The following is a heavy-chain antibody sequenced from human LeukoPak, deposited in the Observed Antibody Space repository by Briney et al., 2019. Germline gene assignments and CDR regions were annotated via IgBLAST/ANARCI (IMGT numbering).Heavy chain of an antibody. CDR2: IRYDGSNK. CDR1: GFTFSSYG. CDR3: AKDLDTAMVTGAFDI. J-gene: IGHJ3*02. V-gene: IGHV3-30*02. Sequence: PGGSLRLSCAASGFTFSSYGMHWVRQAPGKGLEWVAFIRYDGSNKYYADSVKGRFTISRDNSKNTLYLQMNSLRAGDTAVYYCAKDLDTAMVTGAFDIWGQGTMVTVSS. D-gene: IGHD5-18*01.